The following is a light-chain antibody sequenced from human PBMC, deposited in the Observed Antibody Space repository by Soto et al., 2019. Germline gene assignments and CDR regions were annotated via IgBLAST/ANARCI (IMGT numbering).Light chain of an antibody. J-gene: IGKJ1*01. CDR3: QQYSRLWT. CDR2: GAS. CDR1: QSVSNNY. Sequence: EIVLTQSPGTLSLSPGERATLSCRTSQSVSNNYLAWYQQKPGQAPRLLIYGASSRATGIPDRFSGSGSGTDFTLSISRLEPEDFAVDYCQQYSRLWTFGQGTKVEIK. V-gene: IGKV3-20*01.